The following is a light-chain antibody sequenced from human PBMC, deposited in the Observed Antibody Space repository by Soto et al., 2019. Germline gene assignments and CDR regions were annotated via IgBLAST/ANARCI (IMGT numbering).Light chain of an antibody. J-gene: IGKJ4*01. CDR3: HNSYSTHEIT. V-gene: IGKV1-39*01. CDR1: QSSSSY. Sequence: DIQMMKSPSSLSAAVGDRVTITWRASQSSSSYLNWYQQKPGKAPNLLIYAASSLQSGIPSRFSGSGSGTDFTLTISSLQPEDYSTYYCHNSYSTHEITFGGGTKVDIK. CDR2: AAS.